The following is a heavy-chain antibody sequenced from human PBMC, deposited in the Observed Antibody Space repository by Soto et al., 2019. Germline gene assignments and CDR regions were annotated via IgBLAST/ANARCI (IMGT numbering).Heavy chain of an antibody. D-gene: IGHD3-9*01. CDR2: IIPIFGTA. CDR3: AREFDTYDAFDI. V-gene: IGHV1-69*06. CDR1: GGTFSSYA. Sequence: SVKVSCKASGGTFSSYAISCVRQAPGQGLEWMGGIIPIFGTANYAQKFQGRVTITADKSTSTAYMELSSLRSEDTAVYYCAREFDTYDAFDIWGQGTMVTVSS. J-gene: IGHJ3*02.